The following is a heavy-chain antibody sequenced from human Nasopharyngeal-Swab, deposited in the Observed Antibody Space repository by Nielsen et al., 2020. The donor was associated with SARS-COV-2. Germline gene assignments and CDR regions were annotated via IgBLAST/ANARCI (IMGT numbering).Heavy chain of an antibody. D-gene: IGHD6-13*01. CDR3: ARGRNGQQLVPSYYFYVIDV. V-gene: IGHV3-30*04. Sequence: GESLKISCAASGFTFSSYAMLWVRQAPGKGLEWVAAISYDGSNKYYADSLKGRFTISRDNSTNTLYLQMNSLRAKDTAVYYCARGRNGQQLVPSYYFYVIDVWGQGTTVTVSS. CDR2: ISYDGSNK. CDR1: GFTFSSYA. J-gene: IGHJ6*02.